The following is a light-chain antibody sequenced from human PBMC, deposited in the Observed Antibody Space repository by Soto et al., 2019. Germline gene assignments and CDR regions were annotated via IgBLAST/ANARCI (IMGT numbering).Light chain of an antibody. V-gene: IGKV3-15*01. J-gene: IGKJ1*01. CDR1: QSVSSN. Sequence: EIVMTQSPATLSVSPGERATLSCRDSQSVSSNLAWYQQKPGQAPRLLIYGASTRATGIPARFSGSGSGTEFTLTISSLQSEDFAVYYCQQYNNWPWTFGLGTKVEIK. CDR3: QQYNNWPWT. CDR2: GAS.